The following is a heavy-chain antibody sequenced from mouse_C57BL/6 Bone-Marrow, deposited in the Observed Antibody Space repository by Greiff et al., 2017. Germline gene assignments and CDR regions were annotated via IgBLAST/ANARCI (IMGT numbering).Heavy chain of an antibody. J-gene: IGHJ3*01. CDR1: GFTFSDAW. CDR2: IRNKANNHAT. D-gene: IGHD1-1*01. V-gene: IGHV6-6*01. CDR3: TRGRGSSFFAY. Sequence: EVQGVESGGGLVQPGGSMKLSCAASGFTFSDAWMDWVRQSPEKGLEWVAEIRNKANNHATYYAESVKGRFTISRDDSKSSVYLQMNSLRAEDTGMYYWTRGRGSSFFAYWGQGTLVTVSA.